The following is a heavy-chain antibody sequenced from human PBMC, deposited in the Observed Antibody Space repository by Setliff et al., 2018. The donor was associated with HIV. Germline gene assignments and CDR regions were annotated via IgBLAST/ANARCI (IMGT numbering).Heavy chain of an antibody. D-gene: IGHD6-19*01. CDR3: ARETAGGHWDEY. Sequence: SVKVSCKASGDTFGSHTISWVRQAPRQGLEWMGGIIPKFGAANYAQNFQGRVAITADKFTKTAYMDLNSLTSEDTAVYYCARETAGGHWDEYWGQGTLVTVSS. V-gene: IGHV1-69*06. CDR2: IIPKFGAA. J-gene: IGHJ4*02. CDR1: GDTFGSHT.